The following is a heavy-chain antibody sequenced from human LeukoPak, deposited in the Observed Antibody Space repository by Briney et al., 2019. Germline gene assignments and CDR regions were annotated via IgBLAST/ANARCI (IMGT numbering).Heavy chain of an antibody. Sequence: PGGSLRLSCAASGFTFSNYGMSWVRQAPGKGLEWVSIISDSGGTTYYADSVKGRFTISRDNSKNTLCLQMNSLRAEDTAVYYCANQGPAPDRLADYYYYMDVWGKGTTVTISS. CDR1: GFTFSNYG. CDR2: ISDSGGTT. J-gene: IGHJ6*03. V-gene: IGHV3-23*01. CDR3: ANQGPAPDRLADYYYYMDV. D-gene: IGHD3-9*01.